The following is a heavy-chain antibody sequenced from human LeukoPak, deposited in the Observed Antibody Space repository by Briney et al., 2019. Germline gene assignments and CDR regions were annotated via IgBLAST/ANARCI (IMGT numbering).Heavy chain of an antibody. J-gene: IGHJ4*02. Sequence: GESLKISCKGSGYTFTNYWIGWVRQMPGKGLEWVGITYPGDSDTRYSPSFQGQVTISADKSISTTYMQWSNLKASDTAMYYCARHSGYDTDYWGQGTLSPSPQ. D-gene: IGHD5-12*01. CDR3: ARHSGYDTDY. CDR1: GYTFTNYW. CDR2: TYPGDSDT. V-gene: IGHV5-51*01.